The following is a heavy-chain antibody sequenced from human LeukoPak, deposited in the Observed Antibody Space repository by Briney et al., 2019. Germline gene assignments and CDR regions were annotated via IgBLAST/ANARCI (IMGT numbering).Heavy chain of an antibody. D-gene: IGHD3-22*01. CDR2: IYTSGST. CDR3: ARERMDYYDSSGYLDY. J-gene: IGHJ4*02. Sequence: SETLSLTCTVSGGSISSYYWSWIRQPAGKGLEWIGRIYTSGSTNYNPSLKSRVTMSVDTSKNQFSLELSSVTAAGTAVYYCARERMDYYDSSGYLDYWGQGTLVTVSS. CDR1: GGSISSYY. V-gene: IGHV4-4*07.